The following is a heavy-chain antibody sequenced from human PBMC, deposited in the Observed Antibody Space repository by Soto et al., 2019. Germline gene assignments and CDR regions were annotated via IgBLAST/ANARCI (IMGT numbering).Heavy chain of an antibody. Sequence: EVQLVESGGGLVQPGGSLRISCAASGFTFSSHWMHWVRQAPGKGLVWVSRINTDGSTTSYADSVKGRFTISRDNAKNTLYLQMNSLRVEDTAVYYCARDLTWNQADYWGQGTLVTVSS. CDR1: GFTFSSHW. J-gene: IGHJ4*02. V-gene: IGHV3-74*01. CDR3: ARDLTWNQADY. D-gene: IGHD1-1*01. CDR2: INTDGSTT.